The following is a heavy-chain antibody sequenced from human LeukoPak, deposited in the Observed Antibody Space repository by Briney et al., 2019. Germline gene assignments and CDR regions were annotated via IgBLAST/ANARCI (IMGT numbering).Heavy chain of an antibody. CDR1: GYTFIGYC. V-gene: IGHV1-2*02. D-gene: IGHD3-22*01. CDR3: ARDRRVYYYDSSGYYSDAFDI. CDR2: INPNSGGT. Sequence: ASVKVSCKASGYTFIGYCMHWVRQAPGQGLEWMGWINPNSGGTNYAQKFQGRVTMTRDTSISTAYMELSRLRSDDTAVYYCARDRRVYYYDSSGYYSDAFDIWGQGTMVTVSS. J-gene: IGHJ3*02.